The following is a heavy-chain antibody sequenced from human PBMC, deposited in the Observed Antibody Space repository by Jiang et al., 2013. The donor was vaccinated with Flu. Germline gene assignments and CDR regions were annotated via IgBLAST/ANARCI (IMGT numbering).Heavy chain of an antibody. CDR2: IIPILGIA. D-gene: IGHD3-10*01. CDR3: ARVSITMVRELLIIITTGLVIS. J-gene: IGHJ3*01. Sequence: GAEVKKPGSSVKVSCKASGGTFSSYTISWVRQAPGQGLEWMGRIIPILGIANYAQKFQGRVTITADKSTSTAYMELSSLRSEDTAVYYCARVSITMVRELLIIITTGLVISWGQGTSGHRLF. V-gene: IGHV1-69*02. CDR1: GGTFSSYT.